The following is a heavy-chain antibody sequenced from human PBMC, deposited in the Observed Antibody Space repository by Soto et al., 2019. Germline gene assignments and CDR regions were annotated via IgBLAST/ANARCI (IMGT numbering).Heavy chain of an antibody. CDR1: GGSISSSSYY. J-gene: IGHJ5*02. Sequence: SETLSLTCTVSGGSISSSSYYWGWIRQPPGKGLEWIGSIYYSGSTYYNPSLKSRVTISVDTSKNQFSLKLSSVTAADTAVYYCARHRLSRYCSSTSCSNWFDPWGQGTLVTVSS. D-gene: IGHD2-2*01. CDR3: ARHRLSRYCSSTSCSNWFDP. V-gene: IGHV4-39*01. CDR2: IYYSGST.